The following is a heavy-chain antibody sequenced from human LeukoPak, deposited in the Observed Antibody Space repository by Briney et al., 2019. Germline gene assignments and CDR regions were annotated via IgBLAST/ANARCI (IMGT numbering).Heavy chain of an antibody. CDR1: GFTLSSYA. CDR2: ISGSGGST. D-gene: IGHD3-10*01. Sequence: PGGSLRLSCAASGFTLSSYAMSWVRQAPGKGLEWVSAISGSGGSTYYADSVKGRFSISRDNPKNTLYLQMNSLRAEDTAVYYCAKAMGYYGSGSYPYFDYWGQGTLVTVSS. V-gene: IGHV3-23*01. J-gene: IGHJ4*02. CDR3: AKAMGYYGSGSYPYFDY.